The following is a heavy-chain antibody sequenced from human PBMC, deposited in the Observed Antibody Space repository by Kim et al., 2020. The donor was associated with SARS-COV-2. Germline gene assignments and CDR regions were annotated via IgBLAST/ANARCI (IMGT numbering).Heavy chain of an antibody. J-gene: IGHJ6*02. D-gene: IGHD3-9*01. CDR1: GFTFSSYW. CDR2: INSDGSST. Sequence: GGSLRLSCAASGFTFSSYWMHWVRQAPGKGLVWVSRINSDGSSTSYADSVKGRFTISRDNAKNTLYLQMNSLRAEDMAVYYCARPQFSILTGYYTDYYYGMDVWGQGTTVTVSS. V-gene: IGHV3-74*01. CDR3: ARPQFSILTGYYTDYYYGMDV.